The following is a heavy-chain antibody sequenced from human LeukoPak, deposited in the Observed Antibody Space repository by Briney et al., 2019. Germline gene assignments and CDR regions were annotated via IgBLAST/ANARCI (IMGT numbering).Heavy chain of an antibody. Sequence: GGSLRLSCAASGFTFNRVWMTWVRQAPGKGLEWVANIKEGGSEKWYGGSVKGRFTISRDNAKDSLYLQMNSLRAEDTALYYCAMGTLADVWGPGTLVTVSS. CDR1: GFTFNRVW. D-gene: IGHD1-1*01. CDR3: AMGTLADV. J-gene: IGHJ4*02. V-gene: IGHV3-7*05. CDR2: IKEGGSEK.